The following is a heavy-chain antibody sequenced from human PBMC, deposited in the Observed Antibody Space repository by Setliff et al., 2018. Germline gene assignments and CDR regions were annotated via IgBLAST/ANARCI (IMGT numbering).Heavy chain of an antibody. V-gene: IGHV4-34*01. CDR3: ARGRMRGSCSGPGCTYDPFDI. D-gene: IGHD2-15*01. CDR2: VSHSGST. CDR1: GGSFSNYY. J-gene: IGHJ3*02. Sequence: SETLSLTCAVYGGSFSNYYWSWIRQPPGKGLEWLGEVSHSGSTNYKPSLKGRVAMSVDTSKNQFPLILRSVTAADTAVYYCARGRMRGSCSGPGCTYDPFDIWGQGTPVTVSS.